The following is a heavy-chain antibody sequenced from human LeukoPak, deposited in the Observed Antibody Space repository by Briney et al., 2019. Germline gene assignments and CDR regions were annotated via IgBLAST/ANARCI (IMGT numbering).Heavy chain of an antibody. CDR1: GFTFSSYA. CDR2: ISYDGSNK. V-gene: IGHV3-30-3*01. Sequence: PGRSLRLSCAASGFTFSSYAMHWVRQAPGKGLEGVAVISYDGSNKYYADSVKGRFTISRDNSKNTLYLQMNSLRAEDTAVYYCARHRGPTLYNTVYFDCWGQGTLVTVSS. J-gene: IGHJ4*02. CDR3: ARHRGPTLYNTVYFDC. D-gene: IGHD3-3*01.